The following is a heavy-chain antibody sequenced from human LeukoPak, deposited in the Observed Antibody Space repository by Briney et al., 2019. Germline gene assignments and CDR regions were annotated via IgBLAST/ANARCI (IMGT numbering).Heavy chain of an antibody. CDR2: IYYSGST. Sequence: SETLSLTCTVSGGSISSYYWSWIRQPPGKGLEWIGYIYYSGSTNYNPSLKSRVTISVDTSKNQFSLELSSMTAADTAVYYCARTPSFDWPQYDAFDIWGQGTMVTVSS. CDR1: GGSISSYY. J-gene: IGHJ3*02. V-gene: IGHV4-59*01. CDR3: ARTPSFDWPQYDAFDI. D-gene: IGHD3-9*01.